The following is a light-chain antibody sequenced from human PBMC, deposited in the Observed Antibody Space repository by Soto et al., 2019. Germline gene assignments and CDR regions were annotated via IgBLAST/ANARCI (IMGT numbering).Light chain of an antibody. J-gene: IGKJ1*01. CDR1: QSVSRN. CDR2: GAS. V-gene: IGKV3-15*01. CDR3: QEYDNWLTWT. Sequence: EIVMTQSPATLSVSPGERATLSCRASQSVSRNLAWYQQKPGQAPRLLMYGASTRATGIPARFSGSGSGTEFTLTISSLQSEDFAVYYCQEYDNWLTWTFGQGTKVDI.